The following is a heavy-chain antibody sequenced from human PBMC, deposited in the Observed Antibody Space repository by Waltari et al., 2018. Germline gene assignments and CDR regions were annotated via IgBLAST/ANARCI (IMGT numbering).Heavy chain of an antibody. CDR3: ASCIAAANWFDP. V-gene: IGHV1-69*08. CDR2: IIPVFGTA. CDR1: GGTFSSYA. Sequence: QVQLVQSGAEVKKPGSSVKVSCKASGGTFSSYAISWVRQAPGQGLEWMGRIIPVFGTANYAQKFQGRVTITADKSTSTAYMELSSLRSDDTAVYYCASCIAAANWFDPWGQGTLVTDSS. J-gene: IGHJ5*02. D-gene: IGHD6-13*01.